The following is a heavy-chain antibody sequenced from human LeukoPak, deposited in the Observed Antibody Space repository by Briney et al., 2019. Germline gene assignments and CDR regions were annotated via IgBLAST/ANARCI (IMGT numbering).Heavy chain of an antibody. CDR2: ISGSSGNI. D-gene: IGHD6-13*01. Sequence: PGGSLRLSCAASGFPFSSYEMHWLRQAPGKGLEWVAHISGSSGNILYSDSVKGRFPVSSDNANNVLYLQMNSLRVEDTAVYYCAREKIPALVFDPWGQGTLVAVSP. CDR3: AREKIPALVFDP. CDR1: GFPFSSYE. J-gene: IGHJ5*02. V-gene: IGHV3-48*03.